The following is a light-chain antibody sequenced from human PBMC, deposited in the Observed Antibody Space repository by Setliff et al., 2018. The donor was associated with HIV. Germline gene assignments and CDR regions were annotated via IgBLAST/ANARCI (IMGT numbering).Light chain of an antibody. J-gene: IGLJ1*01. Sequence: QSVLTQPPSASGAPGQTVTISCSGSSSNIETHYVYWYQQFPGTAPELLIYRNDQRPSGVPARFSGSKSGTSAALTISDLRAEDEAEYFCAAWNDRPTGIYVFGTGTKVTVL. CDR1: SSNIETHY. V-gene: IGLV1-47*01. CDR3: AAWNDRPTGIYV. CDR2: RND.